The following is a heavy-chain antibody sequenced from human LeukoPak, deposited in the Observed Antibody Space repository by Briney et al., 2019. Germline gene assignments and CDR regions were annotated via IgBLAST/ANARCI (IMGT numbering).Heavy chain of an antibody. CDR3: SGRDSSRNPWAY. J-gene: IGHJ4*02. CDR2: IRPDGSDK. V-gene: IGHV3-7*01. D-gene: IGHD2-2*01. CDR1: GSTFNTFW. Sequence: GGSLRLSCAASGSTFNTFWMNWVRLAPGRGLEWLANIRPDGSDKYYVDSVRGRFTISRDNGKNLVYLEMNSLRVEDTAVYYCSGRDSSRNPWAYWGQGTLASVSS.